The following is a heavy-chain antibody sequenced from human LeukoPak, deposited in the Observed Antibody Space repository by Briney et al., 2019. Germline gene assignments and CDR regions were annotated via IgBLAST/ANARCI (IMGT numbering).Heavy chain of an antibody. CDR1: GGSISSYY. D-gene: IGHD5-24*01. J-gene: IGHJ3*02. CDR3: ARDRDGFNGGAFDI. V-gene: IGHV4-59*01. CDR2: IYYSGST. Sequence: SETLSLTCAVSGGSISSYYWSWIRQPPGKGPEWIGYIYYSGSTNYNPSLKSRVTISVDTSKNQFSLKLSSVTAADTAVYYCARDRDGFNGGAFDIWGQGTMVTVSS.